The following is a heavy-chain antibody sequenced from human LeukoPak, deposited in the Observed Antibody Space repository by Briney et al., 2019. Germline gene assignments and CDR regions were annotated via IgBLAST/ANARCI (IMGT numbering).Heavy chain of an antibody. Sequence: SGPTLVNPTQTLTLTCTFSGFSLSTSGVGVGWIRQPPGKALEWLALIYWNDDKRYSPSLKSRLSITKDTSKNQVVLTMTNMDPVDTATYYCTHRAGGPSRPHFHYWGQGILVTVSS. J-gene: IGHJ4*02. CDR1: GFSLSTSGVG. CDR3: THRAGGPSRPHFHY. D-gene: IGHD3-10*01. CDR2: IYWNDDK. V-gene: IGHV2-5*01.